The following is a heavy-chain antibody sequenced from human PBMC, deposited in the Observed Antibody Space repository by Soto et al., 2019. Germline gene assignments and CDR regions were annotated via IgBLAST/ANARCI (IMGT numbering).Heavy chain of an antibody. CDR3: AREKWELQGYYFYGMEL. CDR2: INIDGSRT. CDR1: GFTSSSHW. D-gene: IGHD1-26*01. Sequence: GGSLRLSCAAPGFTSSSHWMHWVRQAPGKGLLWVSRINIDGSRTFYADSVKGRFTISRDNAKSTLYLQMNSLRADDTAVYYCAREKWELQGYYFYGMELWGQGTTVTVSS. J-gene: IGHJ6*02. V-gene: IGHV3-74*01.